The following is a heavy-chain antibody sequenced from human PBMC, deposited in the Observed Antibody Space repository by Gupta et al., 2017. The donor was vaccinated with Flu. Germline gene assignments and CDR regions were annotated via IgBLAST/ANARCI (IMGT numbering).Heavy chain of an antibody. Sequence: VRQATGQGLEWMGWMNPNSGNTGYAKKFQGRVTMTRNTSISTAYMELSSLTSEDTAVYYCARVVVSWLCSSTSCNNRAFDIWGQGTMVTVSS. J-gene: IGHJ3*02. D-gene: IGHD2-2*01. V-gene: IGHV1-8*01. CDR2: MNPNSGNT. CDR3: ARVVVSWLCSSTSCNNRAFDI.